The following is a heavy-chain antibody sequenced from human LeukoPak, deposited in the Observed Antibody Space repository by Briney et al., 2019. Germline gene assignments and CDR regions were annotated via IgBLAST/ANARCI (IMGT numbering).Heavy chain of an antibody. J-gene: IGHJ4*02. D-gene: IGHD3-10*01. CDR1: GFTLSSNY. Sequence: GGSLRLSCAASGFTLSSNYMSWVRQAPGKGLEWVSVIYSGGSTYYADSVKGRFTISRHNSKNTLYLQMNSLRAEDTAVYYCVRDGYYYDSSGSPFFDYWGQGTLVTVSS. CDR3: VRDGYYYDSSGSPFFDY. V-gene: IGHV3-53*01. CDR2: IYSGGST.